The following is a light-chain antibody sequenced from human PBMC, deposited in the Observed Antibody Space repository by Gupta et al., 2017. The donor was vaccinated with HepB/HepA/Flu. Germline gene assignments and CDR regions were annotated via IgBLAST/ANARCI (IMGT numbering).Light chain of an antibody. V-gene: IGLV2-14*03. Sequence: SALPHPASVSGSPGQSITISCTGSSADIGGFNSVSWYQQYPGRAPKLLIYDVTNRPSGVSYRFSGSKSGNTASLTISGLQPEDDADYYCSSFKIGRTLVVFGGGTKVTVL. CDR1: SADIGGFNS. CDR3: SSFKIGRTLVV. J-gene: IGLJ2*01. CDR2: DVT.